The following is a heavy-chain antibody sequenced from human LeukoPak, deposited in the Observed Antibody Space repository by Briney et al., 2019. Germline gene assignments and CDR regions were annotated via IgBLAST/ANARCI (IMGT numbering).Heavy chain of an antibody. CDR2: INHSGST. D-gene: IGHD2-2*01. V-gene: IGHV4-34*01. CDR3: ARRRGYCSSTSCFRPGDWFDP. CDR1: GGSFSGYY. Sequence: SETLSLTCAVYGGSFSGYYWSWIRQPPGKGLEWIGEINHSGSTNYNPSLKSRVTISVDTSKNQFSLKLSSVTAADTAVYYCARRRGYCSSTSCFRPGDWFDPWGQGTLVTVPS. J-gene: IGHJ5*02.